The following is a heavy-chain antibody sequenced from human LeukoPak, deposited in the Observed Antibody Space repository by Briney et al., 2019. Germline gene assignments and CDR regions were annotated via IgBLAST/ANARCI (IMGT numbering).Heavy chain of an antibody. CDR1: GGSISSYY. J-gene: IGHJ4*02. CDR2: IYYSGST. Sequence: SETLSVTCTVSGGSISSYYWSWIRQPPGKGLEWIGYIYYSGSTNYNPSLKSRVTISVDTSKNQFSLKLSSVTAADTAVYYCARGDTAMPIGDYWGQGTLVTVSS. CDR3: ARGDTAMPIGDY. D-gene: IGHD5-18*01. V-gene: IGHV4-59*01.